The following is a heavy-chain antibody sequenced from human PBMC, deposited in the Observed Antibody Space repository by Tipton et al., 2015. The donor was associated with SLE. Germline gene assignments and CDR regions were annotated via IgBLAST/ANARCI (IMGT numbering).Heavy chain of an antibody. CDR1: GFNSSTHW. V-gene: IGHV3-7*03. D-gene: IGHD5-24*01. CDR2: IKQDGSEK. J-gene: IGHJ4*02. Sequence: SLRLSCADSGFNSSTHWMSWVRQAPGKGLEWLANIKQDGSEKNYVDSVKGRFTISRDNAKRSLYLQMNSLRVEDTAVYYCTAGAGWLIDYWGQGTLVTVSS. CDR3: TAGAGWLIDY.